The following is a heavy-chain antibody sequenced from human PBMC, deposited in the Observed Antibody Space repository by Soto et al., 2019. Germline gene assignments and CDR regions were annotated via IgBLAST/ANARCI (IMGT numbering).Heavy chain of an antibody. D-gene: IGHD6-19*01. Sequence: ASVKVSCKAIGYTFSSYGITWVRQAPGQGLEWMGWINIYNTNTNYAQRLQGRVAMTTDTSTNTAYMELRSLRYDDTAVYYCARDGPVAGYPSDYWGQGTLVTVSS. J-gene: IGHJ4*02. V-gene: IGHV1-18*01. CDR3: ARDGPVAGYPSDY. CDR2: INIYNTNT. CDR1: GYTFSSYG.